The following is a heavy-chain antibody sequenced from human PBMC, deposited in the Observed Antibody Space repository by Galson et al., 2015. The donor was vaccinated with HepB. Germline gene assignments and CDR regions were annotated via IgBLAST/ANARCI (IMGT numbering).Heavy chain of an antibody. Sequence: SLRLSCAASGFTLNTYSMNWVRQTPGKGLEWVSYISGSSGIIYYEDSVKGRFTISRDIAKSSLYLQMNSLRAEDTAVYYCARGLTQVWPTAHYYMDVWGKGTTVTVSS. J-gene: IGHJ6*03. V-gene: IGHV3-48*01. CDR2: ISGSSGII. CDR1: GFTLNTYS. CDR3: ARGLTQVWPTAHYYMDV. D-gene: IGHD5-18*01.